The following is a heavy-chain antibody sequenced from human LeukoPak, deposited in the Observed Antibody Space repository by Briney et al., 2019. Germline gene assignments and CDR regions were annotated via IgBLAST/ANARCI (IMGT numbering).Heavy chain of an antibody. CDR2: MNPNSGNT. D-gene: IGHD6-13*01. CDR3: ARVKDSSSWYWYYYYMDV. Sequence: ASVKVSCKASGYTFTSYDINWVRQATGQGLEWMGWMNPNSGNTGYAQKFQGRVTMTRNTSISTAYMELSGLRSEDTAVYYCARVKDSSSWYWYYYYMDVWGKGTTVTVSS. J-gene: IGHJ6*03. CDR1: GYTFTSYD. V-gene: IGHV1-8*01.